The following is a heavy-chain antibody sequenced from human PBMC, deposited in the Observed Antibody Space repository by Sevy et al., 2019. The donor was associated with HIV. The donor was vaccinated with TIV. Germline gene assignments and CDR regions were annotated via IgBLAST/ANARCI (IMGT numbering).Heavy chain of an antibody. J-gene: IGHJ6*02. CDR1: GFSFSHAW. D-gene: IGHD2-8*02. CDR2: IKSKPDGGTI. Sequence: GGSLRLSCAASGFSFSHAWMTWVRQSPGMGLEWVGRIKSKPDGGTIDYAAPVKGRFTISRDDSKNTLYLQMNSLKTEDTAVYYCSTDPIIVLLVTDGMDVWGQGTTVTVSS. CDR3: STDPIIVLLVTDGMDV. V-gene: IGHV3-15*01.